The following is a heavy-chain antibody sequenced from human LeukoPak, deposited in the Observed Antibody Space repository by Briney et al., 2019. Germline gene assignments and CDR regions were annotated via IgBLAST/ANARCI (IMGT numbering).Heavy chain of an antibody. CDR1: GFTFGRYD. V-gene: IGHV3-13*01. D-gene: IGHD2-2*01. CDR3: ARASAGYCSSTSCRGDAFDI. Sequence: GGSLRLSCAASGFTFGRYDMHWVRQATGNGLEWVSAIGTAGDTYYPGSVKGRFTISRENAKNSLYLQMNSLRAGDTAVYYCARASAGYCSSTSCRGDAFDIWGQGTMVTVSS. J-gene: IGHJ3*02. CDR2: IGTAGDT.